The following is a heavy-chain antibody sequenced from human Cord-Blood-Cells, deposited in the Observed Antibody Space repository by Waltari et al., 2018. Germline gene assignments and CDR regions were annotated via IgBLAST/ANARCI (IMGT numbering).Heavy chain of an antibody. Sequence: QVQLQQWGAGLLKPSETLSLTCAVYGGSFSVYYWSWLRHPPGKGLEWIWEINHSGSTNYNPSLKSRVTISVDTSKNQFSLKLSSVTAADTAVYYCASITLKKAVLNWFDPWGQGTLVTVSS. CDR3: ASITLKKAVLNWFDP. CDR2: INHSGST. D-gene: IGHD3-10*01. V-gene: IGHV4-34*01. CDR1: GGSFSVYY. J-gene: IGHJ5*02.